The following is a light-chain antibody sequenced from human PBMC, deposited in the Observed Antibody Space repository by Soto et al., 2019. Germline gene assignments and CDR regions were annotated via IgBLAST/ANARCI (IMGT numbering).Light chain of an antibody. CDR2: EVA. Sequence: QSALTQPASVSGSPGQSITISCTGTSSDVGGYDYVSWYQQHPGKAPKLLIYEVANWPSGFSNRFSGSKSGNTASLTISGLQAEDEADYYCGSYASSLYVFGTGTKVTVL. CDR1: SSDVGGYDY. CDR3: GSYASSLYV. J-gene: IGLJ1*01. V-gene: IGLV2-14*01.